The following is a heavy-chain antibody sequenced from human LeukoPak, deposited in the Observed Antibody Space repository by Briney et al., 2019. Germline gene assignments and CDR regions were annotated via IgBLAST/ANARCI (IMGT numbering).Heavy chain of an antibody. J-gene: IGHJ4*02. CDR3: ARDGYNRPGASFDY. CDR1: GGSISSSSYY. Sequence: SETLSLTCTVPGGSISSSSYYWGWIRQPPGKGLEWIGSIYYSGSTYYNPSLKSRVTISVDTSKNQFSLKLSSVTAADTAVYYCARDGYNRPGASFDYWGQGTLVTVSS. CDR2: IYYSGST. D-gene: IGHD5-24*01. V-gene: IGHV4-39*02.